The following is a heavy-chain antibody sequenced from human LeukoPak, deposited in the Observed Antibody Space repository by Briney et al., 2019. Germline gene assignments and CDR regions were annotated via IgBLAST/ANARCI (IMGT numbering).Heavy chain of an antibody. D-gene: IGHD3-16*01. CDR2: MSNSGST. J-gene: IGHJ4*02. CDR1: GGSISSFY. CDR3: ARGNYDDSYAYGGDFDS. Sequence: MPSETLSLTCTVSGGSISSFYWNWIRQPPGKGLEWIGYMSNSGSTNYNPSLKSRLTISVDTSKNHLSLRLSSVTAADTAVYYCARGNYDDSYAYGGDFDSWGQGTLVTVSS. V-gene: IGHV4-59*01.